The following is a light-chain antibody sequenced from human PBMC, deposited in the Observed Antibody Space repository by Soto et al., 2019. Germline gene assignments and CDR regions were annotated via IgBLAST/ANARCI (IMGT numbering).Light chain of an antibody. Sequence: QSALTQPASVSASPGQSITIPCTGTSSDVGSYNLVSWFQQHPGKVPKLLIYEGTKRPSGLSDRFSGSKSGTTASLTISGLQAEDEAHYYCYSYTSSSTLDWVFGGGTKLTVL. CDR1: SSDVGSYNL. CDR3: YSYTSSSTLDWV. CDR2: EGT. V-gene: IGLV2-14*02. J-gene: IGLJ3*02.